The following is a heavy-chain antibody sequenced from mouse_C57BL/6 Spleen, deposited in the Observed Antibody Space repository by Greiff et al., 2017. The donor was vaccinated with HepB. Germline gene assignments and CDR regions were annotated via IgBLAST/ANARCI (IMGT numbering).Heavy chain of an antibody. CDR3: ARRIWDVRAMDY. CDR1: GYTFTSYG. CDR2: IYPRSGNT. D-gene: IGHD4-1*01. Sequence: VKLQESGAELARPGASVKLSCKASGYTFTSYGISWVKQRTGQGLEWIGEIYPRSGNTYYNEKFKGKATLTADKSSSTAYMELRRLTSEDSAVYFCARRIWDVRAMDYWGQGTSVTVSS. V-gene: IGHV1-81*01. J-gene: IGHJ4*01.